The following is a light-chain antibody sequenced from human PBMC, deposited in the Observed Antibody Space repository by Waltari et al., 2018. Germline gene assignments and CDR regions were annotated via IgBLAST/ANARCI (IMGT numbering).Light chain of an antibody. J-gene: IGKJ2*01. Sequence: DIVMTQSPDSLAVSLGERATINCTSSQSVFYSSNDKYYLAWYQQKPGQPPKLLFYWASTRESGVPDRFSGSGSGTDFTLTISSLQAEDVAVYYCQQYYSTPITFGQGTKVEIK. CDR2: WAS. CDR1: QSVFYSSNDKYY. CDR3: QQYYSTPIT. V-gene: IGKV4-1*01.